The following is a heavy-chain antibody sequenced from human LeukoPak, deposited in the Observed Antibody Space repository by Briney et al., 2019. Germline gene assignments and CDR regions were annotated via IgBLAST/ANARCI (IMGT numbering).Heavy chain of an antibody. CDR2: IYYSGTT. Sequence: SETLSLTCTVSGDSIRSIPFYWGWIRQPPGKGPEWIGDIYYSGTTYFNESLRSRITISVDTSKNEISLRLGNVTAADTAVYYCARRQYGSSKPRGYDSWGQGTLVTVSS. CDR1: GDSIRSIPFY. D-gene: IGHD6-6*01. CDR3: ARRQYGSSKPRGYDS. J-gene: IGHJ4*02. V-gene: IGHV4-39*01.